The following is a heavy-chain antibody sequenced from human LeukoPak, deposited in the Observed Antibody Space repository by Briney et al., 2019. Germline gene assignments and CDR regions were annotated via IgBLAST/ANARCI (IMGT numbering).Heavy chain of an antibody. V-gene: IGHV3-23*01. CDR1: GFTFTTYA. CDR2: ISGSGGST. Sequence: PGGSLRLSCVGSGFTFTTYAMSWVRQAPGKGLEWVSAISGSGGSTYYADSVKGRFTISRDNSKNTLYLQMNSLRAEDTAVYYCAKGDSITMIVVAHDAFDIWGQGTMVTVSS. J-gene: IGHJ3*02. D-gene: IGHD3-22*01. CDR3: AKGDSITMIVVAHDAFDI.